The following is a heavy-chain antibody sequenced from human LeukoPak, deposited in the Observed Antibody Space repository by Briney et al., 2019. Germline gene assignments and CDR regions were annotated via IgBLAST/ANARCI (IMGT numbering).Heavy chain of an antibody. CDR3: ARISIGAADAFDI. CDR1: GGSISSGDYY. V-gene: IGHV4-30-4*01. Sequence: SQTLSLTCTVSGGSISSGDYYWSWIRQPPGKGLEWIGYIYYSGSTYYNPSLKSRVTISVDTSKNQISLKLSSVTAADTAVYYCARISIGAADAFDIWGQGTMVTVSS. CDR2: IYYSGST. J-gene: IGHJ3*02. D-gene: IGHD6-13*01.